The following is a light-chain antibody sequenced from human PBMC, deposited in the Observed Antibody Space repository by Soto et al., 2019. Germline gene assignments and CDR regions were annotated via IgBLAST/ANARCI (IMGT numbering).Light chain of an antibody. CDR1: QSVDTH. CDR2: GAS. J-gene: IGKJ1*01. CDR3: QQYYRWPQT. V-gene: IGKV3-15*01. Sequence: EVVLTQSPATLSVSPGERATLSCRASQSVDTHLHWYQQKPGQAPRLLIYGASTRATGIPARFSGSGSGTEFTLTINSLQSEDFAVYYCQQYYRWPQTFGQGTKVEIK.